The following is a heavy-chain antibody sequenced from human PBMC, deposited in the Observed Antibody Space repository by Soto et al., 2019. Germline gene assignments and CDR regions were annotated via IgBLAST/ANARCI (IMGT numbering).Heavy chain of an antibody. V-gene: IGHV3-7*03. J-gene: IGHJ4*02. CDR1: GFTFRYYW. Sequence: GGSLRLSCAASGFTFRYYWMSWVRQAPGKGLEWVANIKQDGSEKYYVDSVKGRFTISRDNARNSLYLQMNSLRAEDTAVYYCAKDGPDDSSGYFSFDYWGQGSLVTVSS. CDR3: AKDGPDDSSGYFSFDY. D-gene: IGHD3-22*01. CDR2: IKQDGSEK.